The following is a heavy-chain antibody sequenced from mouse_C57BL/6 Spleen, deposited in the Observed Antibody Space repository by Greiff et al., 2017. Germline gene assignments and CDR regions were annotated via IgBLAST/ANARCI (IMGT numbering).Heavy chain of an antibody. Sequence: EVKLMESGGGLVKPGGSLKLSCAASGFTFSDYGMHWVRQAPEKGLEWVAYISSGSSTIYYADTVKGRFTMSRDNAKNTLFLQMTSLRSEDTAKYCCARADSNYWYFDVWGTGTTVTVAS. CDR2: ISSGSSTI. D-gene: IGHD2-5*01. V-gene: IGHV5-17*01. CDR3: ARADSNYWYFDV. J-gene: IGHJ1*03. CDR1: GFTFSDYG.